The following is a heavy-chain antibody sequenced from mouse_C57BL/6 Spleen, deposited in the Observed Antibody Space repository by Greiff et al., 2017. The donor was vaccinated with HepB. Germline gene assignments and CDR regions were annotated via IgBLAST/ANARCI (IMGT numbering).Heavy chain of an antibody. J-gene: IGHJ3*01. V-gene: IGHV5-4*01. CDR1: GFTFSSYA. D-gene: IGHD2-1*01. Sequence: EVQGVESGGGLVKPGGSLKLSCAASGFTFSSYAMSWVRQTPEKRLEWVATISDGGSYTYYPDNVKGRFTISRDNAKNNLYLQMSHLKSEDTAMYDCEREGNHGFAYWGQGTLVTVSA. CDR2: ISDGGSYT. CDR3: EREGNHGFAY.